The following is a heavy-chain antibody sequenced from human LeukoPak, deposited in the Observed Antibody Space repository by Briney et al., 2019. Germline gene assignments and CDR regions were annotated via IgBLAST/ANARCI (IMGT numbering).Heavy chain of an antibody. CDR1: GFTFSSHW. J-gene: IGHJ4*02. CDR2: IYQDGSEK. CDR3: AKDHPRGYSYGPLSY. V-gene: IGHV3-7*01. Sequence: GGSLRLSCAASGFTFSSHWMSWVRQAPGKGLEWVANIYQDGSEKYYVDSVKGRFTISRDNAKNSLFLQMNSLRSEDTAVYYCAKDHPRGYSYGPLSYWGQGTLVTVSS. D-gene: IGHD5-18*01.